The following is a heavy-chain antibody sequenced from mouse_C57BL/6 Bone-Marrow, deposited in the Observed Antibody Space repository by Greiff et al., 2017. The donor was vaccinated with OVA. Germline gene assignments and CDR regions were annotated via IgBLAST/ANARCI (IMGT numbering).Heavy chain of an antibody. V-gene: IGHV5-17*01. CDR3: ARINYWYFDV. Sequence: EVKVVESGGGLVKPGGSLKLSCAASGFTFSDYGMHWVRQAPEKGLEWVAYISSGSSTIYYADTVKGRFTICRDNAKNTLFLQMTSLRSEDTAMYYCARINYWYFDVWGTGTTVTVSS. CDR1: GFTFSDYG. CDR2: ISSGSSTI. J-gene: IGHJ1*03.